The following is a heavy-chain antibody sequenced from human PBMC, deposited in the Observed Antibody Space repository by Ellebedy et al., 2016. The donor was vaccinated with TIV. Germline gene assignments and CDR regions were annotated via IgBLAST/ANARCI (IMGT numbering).Heavy chain of an antibody. J-gene: IGHJ4*02. CDR1: GGSFSGYY. Sequence: SETLSLXXAVYGGSFSGYYWSWIRQPPGKGLEWIGEINHSGSTNYNPSLKSRVTISVDTSKNQFSLKLSSVTAADTAVYYCARGLRGIEMATIRGYYFDYWGQGTLVTVSS. D-gene: IGHD5-24*01. V-gene: IGHV4-34*01. CDR3: ARGLRGIEMATIRGYYFDY. CDR2: INHSGST.